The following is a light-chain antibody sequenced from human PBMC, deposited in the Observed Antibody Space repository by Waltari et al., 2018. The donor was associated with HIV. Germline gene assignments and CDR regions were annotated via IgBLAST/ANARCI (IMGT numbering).Light chain of an antibody. CDR1: QSVLYRSNNKNH. Sequence: DIVMTQSPDSLAVSLGERATINCKSSQSVLYRSNNKNHLAWYQQKPGQSPKLLIYWASTRESGVPDRFSGSGSGTDFTLTISSLQAEDVAVYYCQQYYSSPYTFGQGAKLDIK. CDR3: QQYYSSPYT. V-gene: IGKV4-1*01. CDR2: WAS. J-gene: IGKJ2*01.